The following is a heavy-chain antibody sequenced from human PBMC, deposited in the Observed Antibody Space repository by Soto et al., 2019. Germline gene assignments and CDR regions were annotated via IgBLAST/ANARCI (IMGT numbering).Heavy chain of an antibody. V-gene: IGHV3-11*01. CDR3: ARGAEMSTLTKWFDP. CDR2: ISRDGNAI. Sequence: GGSLRLSCAASGFTFSDYYMSWIRQAPGKGLEWLAYISRDGNAIFYADSVNGRFTISRDNAKNSLFLQMDDLRAEDTGMFFCARGAEMSTLTKWFDPWGQGILVTVSS. D-gene: IGHD1-1*01. J-gene: IGHJ5*02. CDR1: GFTFSDYY.